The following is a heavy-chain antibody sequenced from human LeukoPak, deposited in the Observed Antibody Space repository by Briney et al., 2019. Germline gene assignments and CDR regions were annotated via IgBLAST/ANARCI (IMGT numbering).Heavy chain of an antibody. D-gene: IGHD6-19*01. J-gene: IGHJ4*02. CDR3: ARRYGSGWYDY. CDR2: IYSGGST. Sequence: GGSLRLSCAASGFXVSSNYMSWVRQAPGKGLEWVSFIYSGGSTYSADSVKGRFTISRDNSKNTLYLQMNSLRAEDTAVYYCARRYGSGWYDYWGQGTLVTVSS. CDR1: GFXVSSNY. V-gene: IGHV3-53*01.